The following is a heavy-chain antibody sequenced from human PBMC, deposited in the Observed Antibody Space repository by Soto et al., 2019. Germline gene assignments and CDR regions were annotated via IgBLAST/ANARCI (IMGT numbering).Heavy chain of an antibody. D-gene: IGHD1-26*01. J-gene: IGHJ4*02. CDR2: ISAYNGNT. CDR1: GYTFTSYG. CDR3: AKDLYSGSSHPDY. Sequence: ASVKVSCKASGYTFTSYGISWVRQAPGQGLEWMGWISAYNGNTNYAQKLQGRVTMTTDTSTSTAYMELRSLRAEDTAVYYCAKDLYSGSSHPDYWGQGTLVTVSS. V-gene: IGHV1-18*01.